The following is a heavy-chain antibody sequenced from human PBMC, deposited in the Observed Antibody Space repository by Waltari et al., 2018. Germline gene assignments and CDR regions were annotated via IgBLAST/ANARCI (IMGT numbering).Heavy chain of an antibody. V-gene: IGHV4-4*02. J-gene: IGHJ3*02. Sequence: QVQLQESGPGLVKPSGTLSLTCAVSGGSISSSNWWSWVRPPPGKGLEWIGEIYHSGSTNYNPSLKSRVTISVDKSKNQFSLKLSSVTAADTAVYYCARDQTISPYSSSWLGAFDIWGQGTMVTVSS. CDR3: ARDQTISPYSSSWLGAFDI. CDR1: GGSISSSNW. CDR2: IYHSGST. D-gene: IGHD6-13*01.